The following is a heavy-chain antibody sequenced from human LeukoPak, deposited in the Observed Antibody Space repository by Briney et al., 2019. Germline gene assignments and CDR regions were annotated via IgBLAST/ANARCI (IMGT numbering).Heavy chain of an antibody. CDR1: GCTFSSYW. CDR2: FSSSSSYI. J-gene: IGHJ4*02. CDR3: ASGYSGSYFGFYFFDY. V-gene: IGHV3-21*01. Sequence: PGGSLRLSCAASGCTFSSYWVRWVRRAPGRGVGWVSSFSSSSSYIYYADSVQARFTIPRDNAKNSLYLQMHSLRAEDTAVYYCASGYSGSYFGFYFFDYWGQGTLVTVSS. D-gene: IGHD1-26*01.